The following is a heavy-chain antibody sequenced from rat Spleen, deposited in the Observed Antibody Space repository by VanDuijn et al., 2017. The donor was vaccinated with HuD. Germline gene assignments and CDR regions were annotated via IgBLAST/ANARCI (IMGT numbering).Heavy chain of an antibody. CDR1: GFTFSDYN. Sequence: EVQLVESDGGLVQPGRSLRLSCAASGFTFSDYNMAWVRQAPRKGLEWVAIITYDGSSTYYRDSVKGRFTLSRDNAKNTQSLQMDSLRSEDTAIYYCTRGYVMDAWGQGASVTVSS. J-gene: IGHJ4*01. CDR3: TRGYVMDA. CDR2: ITYDGSST. V-gene: IGHV5-7*01.